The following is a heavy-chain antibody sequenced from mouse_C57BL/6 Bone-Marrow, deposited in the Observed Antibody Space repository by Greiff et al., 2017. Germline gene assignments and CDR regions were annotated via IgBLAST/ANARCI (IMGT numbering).Heavy chain of an antibody. J-gene: IGHJ4*01. CDR3: ARVGRRVDNYAMDY. V-gene: IGHV1-72*01. D-gene: IGHD1-1*01. CDR1: GYTFTSYW. Sequence: VKLQQPGAELVKPGASVKLSCKASGYTFTSYWMHWVKQRPGRGLEWIGRIDPTGGGTTYNEKFKGKATLTVDKPSSTAYMQLSRLTSEDSAVFYCARVGRRVDNYAMDYWGQGTSVTVSS. CDR2: IDPTGGGT.